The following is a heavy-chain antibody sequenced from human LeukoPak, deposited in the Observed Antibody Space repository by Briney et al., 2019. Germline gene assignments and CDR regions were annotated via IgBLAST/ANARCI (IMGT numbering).Heavy chain of an antibody. Sequence: PSETLSLTCTVSGGSISSSGYYWGWIRQPPGKGLEWIGSIYYSGSTYYNPSLKSRVTISVDTSKNQFSLKLSSVTAADTAVYYCARPADSSGYYPPRFDYWGQGTLVTVSS. V-gene: IGHV4-39*07. D-gene: IGHD3-22*01. CDR2: IYYSGST. CDR3: ARPADSSGYYPPRFDY. J-gene: IGHJ4*02. CDR1: GGSISSSGYY.